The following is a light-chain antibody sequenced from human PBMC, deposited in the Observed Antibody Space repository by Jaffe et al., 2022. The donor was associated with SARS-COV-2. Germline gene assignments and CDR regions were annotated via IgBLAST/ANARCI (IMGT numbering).Light chain of an antibody. CDR3: LQDFNYPFT. Sequence: AIQMTQSPSSLSASVGDRVTITCRASQGIRSDLAWYQQKPGKAPKLLIYAASNLPSGVPSRFSGSGSGTDFTLTISSLQPEDFATYFCLQDFNYPFTFGPGTKVDIK. CDR2: AAS. V-gene: IGKV1-6*01. CDR1: QGIRSD. J-gene: IGKJ3*01.